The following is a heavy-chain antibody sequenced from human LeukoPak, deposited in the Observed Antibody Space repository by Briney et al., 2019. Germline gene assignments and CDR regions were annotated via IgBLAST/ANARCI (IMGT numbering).Heavy chain of an antibody. CDR1: GFTPSSYW. CDR3: ARGRRSDSSGPPYFDY. CDR2: IQQDGSEK. V-gene: IGHV3-7*01. D-gene: IGHD6-19*01. J-gene: IGHJ4*02. Sequence: EGALRLSCAAPGFTPSSYWRSCVRQAPGKGLEREAHIQQDGSEKYYVDSVKGRFTISRDNAKNSLYLQMNSLRAEDTAVYYCARGRRSDSSGPPYFDYWGQGTLVTVSS.